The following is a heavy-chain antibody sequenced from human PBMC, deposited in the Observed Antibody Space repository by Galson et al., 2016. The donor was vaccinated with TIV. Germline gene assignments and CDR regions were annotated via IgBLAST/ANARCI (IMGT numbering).Heavy chain of an antibody. CDR3: ARVGSDSYYGTWGFDY. V-gene: IGHV3-72*01. J-gene: IGHJ4*02. CDR1: GFSFSDSY. D-gene: IGHD1-26*01. Sequence: SLRLSCAASGFSFSDSYIDWVRQAPGKGLEWLGRSRNQAHRYATEFPPSVEGRFTISREPSKNLLYLLVKSLKAEDTAVYYCARVGSDSYYGTWGFDYWGQGTLVTVSS. CDR2: SRNQAHRYAT.